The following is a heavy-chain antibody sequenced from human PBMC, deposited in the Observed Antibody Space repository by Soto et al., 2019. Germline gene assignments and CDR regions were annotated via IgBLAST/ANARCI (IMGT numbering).Heavy chain of an antibody. Sequence: SVKVSCKASGGMFYSSAINWVRQAPGQGLEWMGGIVPMNGSPKYAQEFLGRVTISADASATTAYMDLSGLKSEDTAFYYCVKDESINWYSGHFRHWGQGTLVTVSS. CDR2: IVPMNGSP. J-gene: IGHJ1*01. CDR3: VKDESINWYSGHFRH. V-gene: IGHV1-69*13. CDR1: GGMFYSSA. D-gene: IGHD6-13*01.